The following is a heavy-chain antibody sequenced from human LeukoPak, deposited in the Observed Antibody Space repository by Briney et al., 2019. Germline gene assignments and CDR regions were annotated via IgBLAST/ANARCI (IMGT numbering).Heavy chain of an antibody. V-gene: IGHV3-53*04. CDR3: ARQAAAGTVY. J-gene: IGHJ4*02. D-gene: IGHD6-13*01. CDR2: IYSGGST. Sequence: GGSLRLSCYSSGFTFDNYPMSWVRQAPGKGLEWVSVIYSGGSTYYADSVKGRFTISRHNSKNTLYLQMNSLRAEDTAVYYCARQAAAGTVYWGQGTLVTVSS. CDR1: GFTFDNYP.